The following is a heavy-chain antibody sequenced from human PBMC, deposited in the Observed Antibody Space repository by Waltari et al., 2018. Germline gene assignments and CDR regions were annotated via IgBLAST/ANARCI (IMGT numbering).Heavy chain of an antibody. CDR3: AIYYYGSGSYYKGDYYYYMDV. CDR1: GGTFSSYA. V-gene: IGHV1-69*14. CDR2: IIPIFGTA. D-gene: IGHD3-10*01. J-gene: IGHJ6*03. Sequence: QVQLVQSGAEVKKPGSSVKVSCKASGGTFSSYAISWVRQAPGQGLEWMGGIIPIFGTANYAQKFQGRVTITADKSTSTAYMELSSLRSEDTAVYYCAIYYYGSGSYYKGDYYYYMDVWGKGTTVTVSS.